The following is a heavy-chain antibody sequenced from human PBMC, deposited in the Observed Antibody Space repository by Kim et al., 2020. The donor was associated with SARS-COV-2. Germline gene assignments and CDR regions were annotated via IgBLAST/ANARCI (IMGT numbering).Heavy chain of an antibody. CDR3: AKEARYYYDSSGPFVY. D-gene: IGHD3-22*01. Sequence: GGSLTLSCAASGFTFSSYAMSWVRQAPGKGLEWVSAISGSGGSTYYADSVKGRFTISRDNSKNTLYLQMNSLRAEDTAVYYCAKEARYYYDSSGPFVYWGQGTLVTVSS. V-gene: IGHV3-23*01. CDR1: GFTFSSYA. CDR2: ISGSGGST. J-gene: IGHJ4*02.